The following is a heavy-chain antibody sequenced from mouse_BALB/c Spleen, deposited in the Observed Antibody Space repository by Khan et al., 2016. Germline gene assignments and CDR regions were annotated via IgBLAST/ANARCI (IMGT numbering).Heavy chain of an antibody. Sequence: VQLQQSGPELEKPGASVKISCKASGYSFTGYYMNWVKQSNGKSLEWIGYIDPYNGGTSYNQKFKGKATLTVDKSSSTAYMHLKSLTSEDSAVYDYARGNGTYVIWYFDDWGAGTSVTVSS. CDR1: GYSFTGYY. CDR2: IDPYNGGT. D-gene: IGHD2-1*01. CDR3: ARGNGTYVIWYFDD. V-gene: IGHV1S135*01. J-gene: IGHJ1*01.